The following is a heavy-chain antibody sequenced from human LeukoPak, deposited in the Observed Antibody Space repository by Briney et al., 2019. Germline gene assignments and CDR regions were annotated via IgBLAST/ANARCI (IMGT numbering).Heavy chain of an antibody. CDR1: GYTFTSYG. J-gene: IGHJ4*02. CDR2: ISAYNGNT. CDR3: AREGYLYSGSYSTPDY. V-gene: IGHV1-18*01. Sequence: ASVKVSCKASGYTFTSYGISWVRQAPGQGLEWMGWISAYNGNTNYAQKLQGRVTMTTDTSTSTAYMELRSLRSDDTAVYYCAREGYLYSGSYSTPDYWGRGTLVTVSS. D-gene: IGHD1-26*01.